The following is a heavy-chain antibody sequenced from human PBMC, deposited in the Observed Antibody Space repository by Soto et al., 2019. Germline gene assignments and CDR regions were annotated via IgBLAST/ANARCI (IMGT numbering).Heavy chain of an antibody. V-gene: IGHV4-34*01. CDR1: GGSFSGYY. Sequence: PSETLSLTCAVYGGSFSGYYWSWIRQPPGKGLEWIGEINHSGSTNHNPSLKSRVTISVDTSKNQFSLKLSSVTAADTAVYYCARGDSSGYYPHYFDYWGQGTLVTVSS. CDR2: INHSGST. CDR3: ARGDSSGYYPHYFDY. D-gene: IGHD3-22*01. J-gene: IGHJ4*02.